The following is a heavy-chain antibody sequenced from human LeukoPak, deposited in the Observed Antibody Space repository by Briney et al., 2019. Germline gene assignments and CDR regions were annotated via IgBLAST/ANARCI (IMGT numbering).Heavy chain of an antibody. J-gene: IGHJ4*02. V-gene: IGHV4-38-2*02. CDR1: GYSISSGYY. Sequence: SETLSLTCTVSGYSISSGYYWGWIRQPPGKGLEWIGSIYHSGSTYYNPSLKSRVTISADTSKNQFSPKLSSLTAADTAVYYCARRDDSSGYHKIFDYWGPGTLVTVSS. D-gene: IGHD3-22*01. CDR2: IYHSGST. CDR3: ARRDDSSGYHKIFDY.